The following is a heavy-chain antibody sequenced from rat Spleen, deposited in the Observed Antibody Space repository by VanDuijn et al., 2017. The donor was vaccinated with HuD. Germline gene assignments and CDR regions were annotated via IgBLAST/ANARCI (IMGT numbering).Heavy chain of an antibody. CDR3: ARDGGYTDYFDY. V-gene: IGHV5S13*01. CDR2: ISYGDNSGHSGT. CDR1: GFTFRNYD. Sequence: EVQLVESGGGLVQPGRSLELSCAVSGFTFRNYDMAWVRQAPTKGLEWVASISYGDNSGHSGTYYRDSVKGRFTISRDNAKNTQYLQMDSLRSEDTATYYCARDGGYTDYFDYWGQGVMVTVSS. J-gene: IGHJ2*01. D-gene: IGHD1-11*01.